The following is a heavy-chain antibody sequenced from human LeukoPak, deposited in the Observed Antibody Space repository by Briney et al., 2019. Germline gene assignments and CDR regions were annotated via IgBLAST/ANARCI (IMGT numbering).Heavy chain of an antibody. D-gene: IGHD3-3*01. V-gene: IGHV4-38-2*02. CDR3: TRLSRFLERAPADS. J-gene: IGHJ4*02. CDR2: IYHSGPT. CDR1: GYSIGSGYF. Sequence: SETLSLTCTVSGYSIGSGYFWGWIRQSPGKVLEWIGSIYHSGPTYYNPSLTSRVSISLDTSKNQFFLNLTSVTAADTAVYYCTRLSRFLERAPADSWGQGTLVTVSS.